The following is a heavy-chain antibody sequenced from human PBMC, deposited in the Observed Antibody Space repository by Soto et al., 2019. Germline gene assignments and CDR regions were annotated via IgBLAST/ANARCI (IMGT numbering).Heavy chain of an antibody. J-gene: IGHJ5*02. CDR3: ARFQHSSSTSSWFDP. Sequence: SETLSLTCTVSGGSISSYYWSWIRQPPGKGLEWIGYIYYSGSTNYNPSLKSRVTISVDTSKNQFSLKLSSVTAADTAVYYCARFQHSSSTSSWFDPWGQGTLV. V-gene: IGHV4-59*01. CDR2: IYYSGST. CDR1: GGSISSYY. D-gene: IGHD6-13*01.